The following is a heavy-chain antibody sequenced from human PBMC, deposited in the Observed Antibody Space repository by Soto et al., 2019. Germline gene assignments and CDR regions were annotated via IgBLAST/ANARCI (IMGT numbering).Heavy chain of an antibody. Sequence: SETLSLTCAVYGGSFSGYYWSWIRQPPGKGLEWIGEINHSGSTNYNPSLKSRVTISVDTSKNQFSLKLSSVTAADTAVYYCARGRKYYDFWSGYSNWFDPWGQGTLVTVSS. CDR1: GGSFSGYY. V-gene: IGHV4-34*01. CDR2: INHSGST. CDR3: ARGRKYYDFWSGYSNWFDP. J-gene: IGHJ5*02. D-gene: IGHD3-3*01.